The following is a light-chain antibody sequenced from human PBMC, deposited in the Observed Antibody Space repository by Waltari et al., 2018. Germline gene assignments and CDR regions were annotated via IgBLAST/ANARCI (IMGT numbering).Light chain of an antibody. CDR3: QQSNNWPQT. CDR2: AAS. V-gene: IGKV3-15*01. J-gene: IGKJ1*01. CDR1: QSVANN. Sequence: DIVMKQSPATMSVSPGERATLSCRASQSVANNLAWYQQKRGQSPRLLIYAASIRATGIPARFFGSGSGTEFTLTISSLQSEDSAVYYCQQSNNWPQTFGQGTKVEIK.